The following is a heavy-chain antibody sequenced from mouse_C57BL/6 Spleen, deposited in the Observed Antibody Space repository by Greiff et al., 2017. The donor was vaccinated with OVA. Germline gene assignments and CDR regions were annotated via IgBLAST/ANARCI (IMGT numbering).Heavy chain of an antibody. J-gene: IGHJ2*01. CDR3: ARHGAAQATPYFDY. Sequence: DVKLQESGGDLVKPGGSLKLSCAASGFTFSSYGMSWVRQTPDKRLEWVATISSGGSYTYYPDSVKGRFTISRDNAKNTLYLQMSSLKSEDTAMYYCARHGAAQATPYFDYWGQGTTLTVSS. CDR1: GFTFSSYG. CDR2: ISSGGSYT. V-gene: IGHV5-6*02. D-gene: IGHD3-2*02.